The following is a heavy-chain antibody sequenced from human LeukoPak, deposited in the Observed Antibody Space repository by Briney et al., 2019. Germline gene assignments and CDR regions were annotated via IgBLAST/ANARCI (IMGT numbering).Heavy chain of an antibody. CDR2: VYYSGST. V-gene: IGHV4-59*01. Sequence: SETLSLTCTVSGGSLSGFYWSWIRQPPGAGLEWIGYVYYSGSTTYNPSLKSRVTISVDTSKNQFSLRLGSVTAADTAVYYCARDSTTMDARCFDPWGQGILVTVSS. CDR1: GGSLSGFY. J-gene: IGHJ5*02. D-gene: IGHD1-1*01. CDR3: ARDSTTMDARCFDP.